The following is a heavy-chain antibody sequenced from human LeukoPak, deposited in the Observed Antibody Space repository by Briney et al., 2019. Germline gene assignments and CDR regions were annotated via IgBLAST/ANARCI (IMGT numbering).Heavy chain of an antibody. Sequence: GGSLRLSCAASGFTFSDYSMNWVRQAPGKGLEWVSYISSSSNTIHYADSVKGRFTISRDNAKNSLYLQMNRLRAEDTAMYYCARLGGYCSSTRCYGWFDSWGQGTLVTVSS. CDR3: ARLGGYCSSTRCYGWFDS. V-gene: IGHV3-48*01. D-gene: IGHD2-2*01. CDR1: GFTFSDYS. CDR2: ISSSSNTI. J-gene: IGHJ5*01.